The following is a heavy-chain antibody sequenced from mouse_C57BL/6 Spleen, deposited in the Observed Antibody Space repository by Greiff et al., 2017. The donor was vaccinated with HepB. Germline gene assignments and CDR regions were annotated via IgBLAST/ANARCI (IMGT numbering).Heavy chain of an antibody. J-gene: IGHJ1*03. CDR1: GYTFTDYN. V-gene: IGHV1-22*01. CDR3: ARGGFRGTGYFDV. CDR2: INPNNGGT. D-gene: IGHD3-1*01. Sequence: VQLQQSGPELVKPGASVKMSCKASGYTFTDYNMHWVKQSHGKSLVWIGYINPNNGGTSYNQKFKGKATLTVNKSSSTAYMELRSLTSEDSAVYYCARGGFRGTGYFDVWGTGTTVTVSS.